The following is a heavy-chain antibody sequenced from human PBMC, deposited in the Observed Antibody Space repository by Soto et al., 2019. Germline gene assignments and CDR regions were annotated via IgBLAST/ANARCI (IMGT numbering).Heavy chain of an antibody. CDR3: ARSSMVPVDYFDF. V-gene: IGHV4-30-4*01. J-gene: IGHJ4*02. Sequence: SETLSLTCTVSGGSISSGDYYWNWIRQPPGKDLEWIGYVYYSGSAYYNPSLKSRVTISVDTSKDQFSLQLTSVTAADTAVYYCARSSMVPVDYFDFWGQGTVVTVSS. D-gene: IGHD3-10*01. CDR2: VYYSGSA. CDR1: GGSISSGDYY.